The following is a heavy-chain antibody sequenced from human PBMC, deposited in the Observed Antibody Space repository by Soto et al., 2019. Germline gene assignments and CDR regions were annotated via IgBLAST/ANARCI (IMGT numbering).Heavy chain of an antibody. D-gene: IGHD1-1*01. CDR3: VRGSSVHSGPIGNWFDP. J-gene: IGHJ5*02. CDR2: ISPYNGNT. Sequence: QVQLVQSGAEWKTPGASVKVSCKAPGYIFISYGISWVRQAPGQGLEWMGWISPYNGNTNYAQKFQGRVNMTTDTSTPTAYMELRSLRSDDTAVYFCVRGSSVHSGPIGNWFDPWGQGTLVTVSS. CDR1: GYIFISYG. V-gene: IGHV1-18*01.